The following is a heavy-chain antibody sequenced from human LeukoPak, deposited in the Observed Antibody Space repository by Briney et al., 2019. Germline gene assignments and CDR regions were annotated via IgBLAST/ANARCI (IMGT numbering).Heavy chain of an antibody. D-gene: IGHD1/OR15-1a*01. CDR1: GYTFTGYY. V-gene: IGHV1-2*02. J-gene: IGHJ6*03. CDR3: ARGTATSLIPHYYYYMDV. Sequence: ASVKVSCKASGYTFTGYYMHWVRQAPGQGLEWMGWINPNSGGTNYAQKFQDRVTMTRDTSISTAYMELSRLRSDDTAVYYCARGTATSLIPHYYYYMDVCGKGTTVTISS. CDR2: INPNSGGT.